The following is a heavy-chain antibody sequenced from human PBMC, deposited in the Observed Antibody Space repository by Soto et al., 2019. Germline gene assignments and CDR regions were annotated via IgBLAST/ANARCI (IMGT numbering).Heavy chain of an antibody. CDR3: ARENWNYDYYYGMDV. D-gene: IGHD1-1*01. CDR2: ISAYTDNT. V-gene: IGHV1-18*04. CDR1: GYPFTTYG. Sequence: QAQLVQSGSEVREPGASVKVSCKASGYPFTTYGITWARQAPGQGLEWLGWISAYTDNTNYAQNLQGRVTMTTDTSKRNAYMELRSLRSDDTAVYYCARENWNYDYYYGMDVWGQGTTVTVSS. J-gene: IGHJ6*02.